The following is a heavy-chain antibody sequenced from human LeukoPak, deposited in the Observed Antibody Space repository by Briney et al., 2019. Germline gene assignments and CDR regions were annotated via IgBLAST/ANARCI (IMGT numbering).Heavy chain of an antibody. J-gene: IGHJ4*02. CDR1: GFTFSSYS. V-gene: IGHV3-21*04. Sequence: GGSLRLSCAASGFTFSSYSMNWVRQAPGKGLEWVSSISSSSSYIYYADSVKGRFTISRDNAKNSLYLQMNSLRAEDTAVYYCAKDERGYYKSFDYWGQGTLVTVSS. CDR2: ISSSSSYI. CDR3: AKDERGYYKSFDY. D-gene: IGHD3-3*01.